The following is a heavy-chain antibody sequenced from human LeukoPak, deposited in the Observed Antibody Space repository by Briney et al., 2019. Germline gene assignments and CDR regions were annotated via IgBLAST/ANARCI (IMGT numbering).Heavy chain of an antibody. Sequence: GASVKVSCKASGGTFSSYAISWVRQAPGQGLEWMGGIIPIFGTANYAQKFQGRVTITADESTSTAYMELSSLRSEDTAVYYCASSGYSSSWYYFDYCRQGTLVTVSS. CDR1: GGTFSSYA. V-gene: IGHV1-69*13. CDR3: ASSGYSSSWYYFDY. D-gene: IGHD6-13*01. CDR2: IIPIFGTA. J-gene: IGHJ4*02.